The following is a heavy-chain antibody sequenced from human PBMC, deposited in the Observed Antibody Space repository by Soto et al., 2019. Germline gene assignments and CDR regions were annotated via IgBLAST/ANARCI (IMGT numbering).Heavy chain of an antibody. CDR2: ISSSSSTI. D-gene: IGHD6-13*01. J-gene: IGHJ1*01. V-gene: IGHV3-48*01. CDR3: ARDARSSSPEYFQH. CDR1: GFTFSSYS. Sequence: GGSLRLSCAASGFTFSSYSMNWVRQAPGKELEWVSYISSSSSTIYYADSVKGRFTISRDNAKNSLYLQMNSLRAEDTAVYYCARDARSSSPEYFQHWGQGTLVTVSS.